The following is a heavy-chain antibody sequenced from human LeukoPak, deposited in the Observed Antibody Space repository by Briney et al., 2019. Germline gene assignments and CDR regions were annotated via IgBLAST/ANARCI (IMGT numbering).Heavy chain of an antibody. CDR2: IGSSSSYI. CDR3: ASLYCSGGSCYFTN. V-gene: IGHV3-21*01. Sequence: KTGGSLRLSCAASGFTFSSYSMNWVRQAPGKGLEWVSSIGSSSSYIYYADSVKGRFTISRDNAKNSLYLQMNSLRAEDTAVYYCASLYCSGGSCYFTNWGQGTLVTVSS. D-gene: IGHD2-15*01. J-gene: IGHJ4*02. CDR1: GFTFSSYS.